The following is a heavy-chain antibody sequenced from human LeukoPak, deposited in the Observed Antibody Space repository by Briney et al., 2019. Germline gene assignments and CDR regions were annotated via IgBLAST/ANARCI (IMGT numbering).Heavy chain of an antibody. CDR1: GFTFSSYG. V-gene: IGHV3-64*01. Sequence: GRSLRLSCAASGFTFSSYGMHWVRQAPGKGLEFVSAINRYGDSTYYANSVKGRFTISRDDSKNTVYLQMGSLRAEDMAVYYCARARRDCSGGSCYSYYFDFWGQGTLVTVSS. D-gene: IGHD2-15*01. J-gene: IGHJ4*02. CDR2: INRYGDST. CDR3: ARARRDCSGGSCYSYYFDF.